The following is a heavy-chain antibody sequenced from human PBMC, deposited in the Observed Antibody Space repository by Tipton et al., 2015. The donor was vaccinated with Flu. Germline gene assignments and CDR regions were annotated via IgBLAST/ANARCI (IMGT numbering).Heavy chain of an antibody. CDR3: ARLSYYDVDLKNFYFDY. J-gene: IGHJ4*02. Sequence: LRLSCTVSSGSIRSTNYFCAWIRQPPGKGLELIGNIYLSGTTYYNPCLKSRVTISVDTSKSQFSLMLRSVTAADTAVYYCARLSYYDVDLKNFYFDYWGQGALVTVSS. CDR1: SGSIRSTNYF. V-gene: IGHV4-39*01. D-gene: IGHD3-10*02. CDR2: IYLSGTT.